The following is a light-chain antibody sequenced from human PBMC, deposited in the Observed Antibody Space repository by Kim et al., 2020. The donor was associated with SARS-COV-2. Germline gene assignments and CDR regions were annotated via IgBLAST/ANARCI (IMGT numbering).Light chain of an antibody. V-gene: IGKV1-39*01. CDR2: KTS. CDR3: QQSYNAPLT. J-gene: IGKJ4*01. Sequence: DIQMTQSPSSLSASVGDRVTITCRASQSISSYLNWYQQRPGKAPKFLIYKTSDLQVGVPSRFRGSGSGTDFTLTITSLQPEDFATYYCQQSYNAPLTFGGGTKVDIK. CDR1: QSISSY.